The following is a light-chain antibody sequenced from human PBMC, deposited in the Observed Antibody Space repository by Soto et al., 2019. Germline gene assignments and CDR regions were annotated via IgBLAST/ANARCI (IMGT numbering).Light chain of an antibody. V-gene: IGKV1-33*01. CDR3: QQHHDFPYT. Sequence: DIQMTQSPSSLSASVGDRVTITCQASQDIQNYINWYQHTPGKAPKPLIFDASNLQPGVASRFSGRVSGTDFFLTISSLHPEDFATYFCQQHHDFPYTFGQGTKLDIK. CDR1: QDIQNY. CDR2: DAS. J-gene: IGKJ2*01.